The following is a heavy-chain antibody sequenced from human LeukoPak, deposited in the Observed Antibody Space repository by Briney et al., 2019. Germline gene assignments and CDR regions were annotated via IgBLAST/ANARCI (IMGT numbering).Heavy chain of an antibody. Sequence: GGSLRLSCAASGFTFSSYSMNWVRQAPGKGLEWVSSISSSSSYIYYADSVKGRFTISRDNAKNSLYLQMNSLRAEDTAVHYCARDETVATPFDYWGQGTLVTVSS. V-gene: IGHV3-21*01. CDR2: ISSSSSYI. CDR3: ARDETVATPFDY. D-gene: IGHD5-12*01. CDR1: GFTFSSYS. J-gene: IGHJ4*02.